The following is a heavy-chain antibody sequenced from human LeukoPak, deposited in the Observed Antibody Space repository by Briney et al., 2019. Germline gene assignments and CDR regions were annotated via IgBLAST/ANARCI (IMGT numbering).Heavy chain of an antibody. D-gene: IGHD2-2*01. V-gene: IGHV3-33*01. CDR3: ARDLVPAGYDY. J-gene: IGHJ4*02. Sequence: PGGSLRLSCAASGFTFSSYGMHWVRQAPGKGLEWVAVIWYDGSNKYYADSVKGRFTISRDNYKNTLYLQMNSLRAEDTAVYYCARDLVPAGYDYWGQGTLVTVSS. CDR1: GFTFSSYG. CDR2: IWYDGSNK.